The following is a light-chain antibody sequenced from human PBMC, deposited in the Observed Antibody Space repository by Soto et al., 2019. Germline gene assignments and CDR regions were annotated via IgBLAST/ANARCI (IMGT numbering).Light chain of an antibody. CDR2: DAS. J-gene: IGKJ4*01. CDR3: QQRTNWPPVT. Sequence: EISLTQSPATLSLSLGERATLSCRASQSVSRHLARYQQQPGQAHRSLIYDASKRATGIPARFSGSGSGTDFTLTISSLETEDFAVYYSQQRTNWPPVTFGGGTKVDIK. V-gene: IGKV3-11*01. CDR1: QSVSRH.